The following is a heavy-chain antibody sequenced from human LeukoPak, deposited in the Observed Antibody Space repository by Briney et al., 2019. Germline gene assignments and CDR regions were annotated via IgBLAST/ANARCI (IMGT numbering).Heavy chain of an antibody. D-gene: IGHD1-26*01. CDR3: ARGGASSLPLDY. Sequence: PSETLSLTCTVSGGSIGGNSYWSWIRQPPGKGPEWIGHISNSGSTYYSPSLSSRVTISLDTSKNQFSLKLRSVTAADTALYYCARGGASSLPLDYWGRGTLVTVSS. CDR2: ISNSGST. CDR1: GGSIGGNSY. V-gene: IGHV4-61*01. J-gene: IGHJ4*02.